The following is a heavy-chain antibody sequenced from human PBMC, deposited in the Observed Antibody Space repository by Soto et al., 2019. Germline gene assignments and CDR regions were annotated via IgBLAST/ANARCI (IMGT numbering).Heavy chain of an antibody. CDR1: GFTFNSFG. CDR3: ARTGLQIVQATSYSYGLDV. J-gene: IGHJ6*02. D-gene: IGHD2-8*01. V-gene: IGHV3-33*01. Sequence: QVQLVESGGGVVQPGTSLRLSCEASGFTFNSFGMHWVRQAPGKGLEWVAIIWHDGTNKYYVDSVKGRFTISRDNSKATLYLQMNNLRAEDTAVYYCARTGLQIVQATSYSYGLDVWGQGTTVTVSS. CDR2: IWHDGTNK.